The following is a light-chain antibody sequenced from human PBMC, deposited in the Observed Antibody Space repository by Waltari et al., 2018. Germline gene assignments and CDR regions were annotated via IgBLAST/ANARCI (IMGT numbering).Light chain of an antibody. Sequence: DIVMTQSPDSLAVSLGERAPINCKSSQSVLYSANNKDYLAWYQQKPGQPAKLLIYWASTREFGVPDRFSGSGSGTDFTLTISSLQAEDVAVYYCQQYYSIPLTFGGGTKVEIK. J-gene: IGKJ4*01. CDR3: QQYYSIPLT. V-gene: IGKV4-1*01. CDR1: QSVLYSANNKDY. CDR2: WAS.